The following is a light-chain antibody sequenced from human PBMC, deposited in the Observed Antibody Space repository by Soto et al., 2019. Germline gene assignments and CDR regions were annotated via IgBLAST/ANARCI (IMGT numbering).Light chain of an antibody. CDR3: CSYTSISTVV. J-gene: IGLJ2*01. CDR2: GVS. CDR1: SSDVGGYNY. V-gene: IGLV2-14*01. Sequence: QSALTQPASVSGSPGQSITISCTGTSSDVGGYNYVSWYQHHPGKAPKLILFGVSDRPSGVSHRFSGSKSGNTASLTISGLQAGGAADYYCCSYTSISTVVFGGGTKLTVL.